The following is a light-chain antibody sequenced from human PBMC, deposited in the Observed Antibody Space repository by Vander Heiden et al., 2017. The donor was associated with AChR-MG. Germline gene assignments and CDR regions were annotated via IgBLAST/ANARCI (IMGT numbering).Light chain of an antibody. CDR2: VGS. CDR1: QGRLHSNGYYY. Sequence: IAMTQSPLSLPVTPGAPASIACMSSQGRLHSNGYYYVEWQLQKPGQSPQLLFYVGSSRAAGVADRFSGRGAGTDFTLKISRVDAEDVGFYYCMQARQTLTFGGGTKVEIK. V-gene: IGKV2-28*01. J-gene: IGKJ4*01. CDR3: MQARQTLT.